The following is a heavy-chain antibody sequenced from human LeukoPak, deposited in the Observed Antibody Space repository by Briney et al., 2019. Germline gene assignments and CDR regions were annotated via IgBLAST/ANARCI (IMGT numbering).Heavy chain of an antibody. Sequence: GGSLRLSCAASGFTFSSYWMNWARQAPGKGLEWVASINHNGNVNYYVDSVKGRFTISRDNAKNSLYLQMNSLRAEDTAVYYCARDSVPAEQWLTFYYYYGMDVWGQGTTVTVSS. CDR1: GFTFSSYW. V-gene: IGHV3-7*01. J-gene: IGHJ6*02. CDR3: ARDSVPAEQWLTFYYYYGMDV. D-gene: IGHD6-19*01. CDR2: INHNGNVN.